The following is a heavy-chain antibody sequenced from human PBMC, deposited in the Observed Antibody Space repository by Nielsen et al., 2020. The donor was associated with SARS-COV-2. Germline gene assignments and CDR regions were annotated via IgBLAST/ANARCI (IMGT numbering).Heavy chain of an antibody. CDR2: ISYDGSNK. V-gene: IGHV3-30*04. D-gene: IGHD3-10*01. CDR3: AKPYYYGSGGDY. CDR1: GFTFSSYA. Sequence: GESLKISCAASGFTFSSYAMHWVRQAPGKGLEWVAVISYDGSNKYYADSVKGRFTISRDNSKNTLYLQMNSLRAEDTAVYYCAKPYYYGSGGDYWGQGTLVTVSS. J-gene: IGHJ4*02.